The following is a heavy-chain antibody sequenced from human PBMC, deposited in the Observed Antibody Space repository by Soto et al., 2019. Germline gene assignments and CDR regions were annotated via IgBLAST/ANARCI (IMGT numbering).Heavy chain of an antibody. CDR3: AAYYYDSSGYYSLDAFDI. CDR1: GGSISSYY. V-gene: IGHV4-59*01. D-gene: IGHD3-22*01. Sequence: LSLTCTVSGGSISSYYWSWIRQPPGKGLEWIGYIYYSGSTNYNPSLKSRVTISVDTSKNQFSLKLSSVTAADTAVYYCAAYYYDSSGYYSLDAFDIWGQGTMVTVSS. J-gene: IGHJ3*02. CDR2: IYYSGST.